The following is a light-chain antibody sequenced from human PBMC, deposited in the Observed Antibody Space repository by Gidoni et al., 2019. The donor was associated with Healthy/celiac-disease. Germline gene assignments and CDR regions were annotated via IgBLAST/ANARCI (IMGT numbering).Light chain of an antibody. CDR1: SSDVGGYHY. V-gene: IGLV2-11*01. CDR2: DVS. Sequence: QSALTQPRSVSGSPGQSVTISCTGTSSDVGGYHYVSWYQQHPGKAPKLMIYDVSKRPSGVPDRFSGSKSGNTASLTISGLQAEDEADYYCCSYAGSYTCVVFGGGTKLTVL. J-gene: IGLJ2*01. CDR3: CSYAGSYTCVV.